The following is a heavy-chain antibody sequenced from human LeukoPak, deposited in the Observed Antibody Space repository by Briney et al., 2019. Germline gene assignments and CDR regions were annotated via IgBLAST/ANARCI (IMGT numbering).Heavy chain of an antibody. CDR2: INHSGST. J-gene: IGHJ4*02. V-gene: IGHV4-34*01. Sequence: SETLSLTCAVYGGSFSGYYWSWIRQPPGKGLEWIGEINHSGSTNYNPSLKSRVTISVDTSKNQFSLKLSSVTAADTAVYYCTRGLYYDFWSGYMVPFDYWGQGTLVTVSS. CDR3: TRGLYYDFWSGYMVPFDY. CDR1: GGSFSGYY. D-gene: IGHD3-3*01.